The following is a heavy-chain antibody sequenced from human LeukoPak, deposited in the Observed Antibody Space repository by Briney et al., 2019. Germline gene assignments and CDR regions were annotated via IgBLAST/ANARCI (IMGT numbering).Heavy chain of an antibody. CDR2: ISGSGSTR. CDR3: AGSTPYGYFDY. V-gene: IGHV3-48*03. CDR1: GFTFSSHE. J-gene: IGHJ4*02. Sequence: GGSLRLSCAASGFTFSSHEMNWVRQAPGKGLEWVTYISGSGSTRYYADSVKGRFTIFRDNAKNSPYLQMNTLRADDTAVYYCAGSTPYGYFDYWGQGTLVTVSS. D-gene: IGHD2-15*01.